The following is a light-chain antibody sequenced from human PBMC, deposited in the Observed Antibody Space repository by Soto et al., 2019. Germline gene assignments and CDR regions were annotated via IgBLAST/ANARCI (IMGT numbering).Light chain of an antibody. CDR2: AAY. J-gene: IGKJ1*01. V-gene: IGKV1-39*01. CDR3: QQYNSYFSWT. Sequence: DLQMTQSPSSLSSSLGDRVTITCRGSQSISSYLNWYQQKPGKAPKLLIYAAYSLQSGVPSRFSGSGSGTEFTLTISGLQPDDSASYYCQQYNSYFSWTCGQGTKVEIK. CDR1: QSISSY.